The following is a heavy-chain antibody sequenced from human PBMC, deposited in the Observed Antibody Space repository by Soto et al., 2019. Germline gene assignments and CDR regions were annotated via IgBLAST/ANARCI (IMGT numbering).Heavy chain of an antibody. CDR3: APLSVSLSGPYGIRV. D-gene: IGHD2-15*01. V-gene: IGHV4-39*01. CDR2: MLYSGLT. J-gene: IGHJ6*02. CDR1: GYSVSSSDYY. Sequence: SETLFLTCSVSGYSVSSSDYYWAWIRQPPGKGLEWIGSMLYSGLTYYNPSLKSRVTLSVDTSKNQFSVRLNSVTAADTAVYYCAPLSVSLSGPYGIRVWGQGTTVTVSS.